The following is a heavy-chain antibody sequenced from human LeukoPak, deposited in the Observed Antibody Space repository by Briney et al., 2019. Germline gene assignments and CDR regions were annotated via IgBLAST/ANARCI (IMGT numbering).Heavy chain of an antibody. J-gene: IGHJ4*02. Sequence: GGSLRLSCAASGFTFSSYAMSWVRQAPGKGLEWVSGISGNGVNTYHADSVKGRFTISRDNSKNTLYLQMNSLRVEDTAVYYCAKPMCSSTSCYRYFDYWGQGSPVTVSS. CDR2: ISGNGVNT. D-gene: IGHD2-2*01. CDR1: GFTFSSYA. V-gene: IGHV3-23*01. CDR3: AKPMCSSTSCYRYFDY.